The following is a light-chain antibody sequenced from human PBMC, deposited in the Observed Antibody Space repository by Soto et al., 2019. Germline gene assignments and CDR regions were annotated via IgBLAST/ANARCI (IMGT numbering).Light chain of an antibody. CDR2: GSS. Sequence: EIVLTQSPGTLSLSPGERATLSCRASQSVSSSYVAWYQQDPGQAPLLLFYGSSSSATGIPARFSGSGSGTDFTLTISCLQPEDVAVYYRQQYKSSPLTFGQGTKVEIK. CDR3: QQYKSSPLT. J-gene: IGKJ1*01. CDR1: QSVSSSY. V-gene: IGKV3-20*01.